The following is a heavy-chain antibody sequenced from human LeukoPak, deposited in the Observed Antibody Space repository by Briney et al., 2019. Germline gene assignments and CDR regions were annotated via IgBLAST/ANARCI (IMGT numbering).Heavy chain of an antibody. CDR1: GGSISSGSYY. V-gene: IGHV4-39*02. Sequence: SETLSLTCTVSGGSISSGSYYWTWIRQPPGKGLEWIGQINHGRNSNYSPSLKSRVTISVGTSKNHFSLKLNSVTAADTAVYYCALRHPISFYFDYWAQGTLVTVSS. CDR2: INHGRNS. J-gene: IGHJ4*02. D-gene: IGHD3-16*01. CDR3: ALRHPISFYFDY.